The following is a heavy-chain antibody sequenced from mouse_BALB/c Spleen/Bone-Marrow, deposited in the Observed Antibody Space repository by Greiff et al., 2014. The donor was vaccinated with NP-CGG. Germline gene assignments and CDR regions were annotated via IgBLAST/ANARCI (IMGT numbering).Heavy chain of an antibody. CDR1: GFTFSSYG. CDR3: ARSFVSSYWYFDV. Sequence: EVQVVESGGGLVKPGGSLKLSCAASGFTFSSYGMSWVRQTPEKRLEWVATISGGGSYTYFSDSVKGRFTISRDNAKNNLNLQMSSLRSEDTALYYCARSFVSSYWYFDVWGAGTTVTVSS. CDR2: ISGGGSYT. J-gene: IGHJ1*01. D-gene: IGHD1-1*01. V-gene: IGHV5-9-2*01.